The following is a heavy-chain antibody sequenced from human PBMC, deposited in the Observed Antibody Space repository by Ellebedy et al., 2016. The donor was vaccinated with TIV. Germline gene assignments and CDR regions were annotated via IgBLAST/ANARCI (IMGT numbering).Heavy chain of an antibody. J-gene: IGHJ5*02. D-gene: IGHD6-13*01. V-gene: IGHV1-8*02. CDR1: GYTFTSYY. Sequence: ASVKVSCXASGYTFTSYYMHWVRQATGQGLEWMGWMNPNSGNTGYAQKFQGRVTMTRNTSISTAYMELSSLRSEDTAVYYCARAAGGSSWYEGYNWFDPWGQGTLVTVSS. CDR3: ARAAGGSSWYEGYNWFDP. CDR2: MNPNSGNT.